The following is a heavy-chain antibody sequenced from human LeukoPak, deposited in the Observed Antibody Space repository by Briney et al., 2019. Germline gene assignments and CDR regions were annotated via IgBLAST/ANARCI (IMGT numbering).Heavy chain of an antibody. D-gene: IGHD4-23*01. V-gene: IGHV1-69*04. Sequence: ASVKVSCKASGGTFSSYAISWVRQAPGQGLEWMGRIILIFGIANYAQKFQGRVTITADKSTSTAYMELSSLRSEDTAVYYCAREGYGGNAYFYYYGMDVWGQGTTVTVSS. CDR2: IILIFGIA. CDR3: AREGYGGNAYFYYYGMDV. J-gene: IGHJ6*02. CDR1: GGTFSSYA.